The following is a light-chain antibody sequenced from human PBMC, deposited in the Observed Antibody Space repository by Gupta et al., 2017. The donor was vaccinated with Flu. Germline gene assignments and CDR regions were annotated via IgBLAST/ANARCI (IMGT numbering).Light chain of an antibody. V-gene: IGLV2-14*03. CDR3: SSYTTSSTRV. CDR1: SSDVGAYNS. J-gene: IGLJ3*02. CDR2: DVT. Sequence: QSPLTQPASVSGSPGQSITISCTGTSSDVGAYNSVSWYQQHPGKAPKLMIFDVTNRPSGAANRSAASKSGNAASLPTAVHQTEDAADYCCSSYTTSSTRVFGGGTKLTVL.